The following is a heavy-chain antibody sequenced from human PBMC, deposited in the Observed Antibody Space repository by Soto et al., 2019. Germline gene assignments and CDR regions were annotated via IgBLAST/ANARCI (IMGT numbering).Heavy chain of an antibody. J-gene: IGHJ4*02. D-gene: IGHD2-2*01. Sequence: WVRQAPGQGLEWMGWISAYNGNTNYAQKLQGRVTMTTDTSTSTAYMELRSLRSDDTAVYYCATGAHIVVVPAAMLLDYWGQGTLVTVSS. CDR3: ATGAHIVVVPAAMLLDY. V-gene: IGHV1-18*01. CDR2: ISAYNGNT.